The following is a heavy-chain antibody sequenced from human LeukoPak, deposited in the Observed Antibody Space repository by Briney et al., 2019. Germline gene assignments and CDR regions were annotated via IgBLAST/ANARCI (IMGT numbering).Heavy chain of an antibody. CDR3: ARVSSGWSHFDY. D-gene: IGHD6-19*01. J-gene: IGHJ4*02. CDR1: GGSFSGYY. Sequence: SETLSLTCAVYGGSFSGYYWSWIRQPPGKGLEWIGEINHSGSTNYNPSLKSRVTISVDTSKNQFSLKLSSVTAADTAVYYCARVSSGWSHFDYWGQGTLVTVS. V-gene: IGHV4-34*01. CDR2: INHSGST.